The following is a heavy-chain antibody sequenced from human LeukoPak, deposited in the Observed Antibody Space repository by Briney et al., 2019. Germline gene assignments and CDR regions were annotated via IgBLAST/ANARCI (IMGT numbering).Heavy chain of an antibody. D-gene: IGHD3-22*01. V-gene: IGHV4-59*08. CDR2: IYYSGGT. Sequence: KTSETLSLTCTVSGGSISSYYWSWIRQPPGKGLEWIGYIYYSGGTNYNPALKSRVTISVDTSKNQFSLKLTSVTAADTAVYYCAAYYYDSSGYLGCGQGTLVTVSS. CDR3: AAYYYDSSGYLG. J-gene: IGHJ4*02. CDR1: GGSISSYY.